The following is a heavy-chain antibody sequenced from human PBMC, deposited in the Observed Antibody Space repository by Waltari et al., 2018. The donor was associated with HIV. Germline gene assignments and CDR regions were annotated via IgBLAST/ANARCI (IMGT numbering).Heavy chain of an antibody. CDR3: ARGDYCSYVGCPYYFDH. V-gene: IGHV3-74*02. CDR2: INVDGRTT. D-gene: IGHD2-8*01. Sequence: DVQVVESGGGSVQPGGSLRLSCEASEIIFSNYWMYGVRQAPGKGLVWVSLINVDGRTTNYGDSVRGRFTISRDNAKNTLYLQMNSLRVEDTAVYYCARGDYCSYVGCPYYFDHWGHGVLVTVSS. J-gene: IGHJ4*01. CDR1: EIIFSNYW.